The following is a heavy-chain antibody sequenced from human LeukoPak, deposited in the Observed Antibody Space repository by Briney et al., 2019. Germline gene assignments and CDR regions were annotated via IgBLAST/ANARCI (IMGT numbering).Heavy chain of an antibody. J-gene: IGHJ6*03. V-gene: IGHV1-69*13. D-gene: IGHD4-23*01. CDR3: ARDGKAYDYYYYMDV. CDR2: IIPIFGTA. Sequence: SVKVSCKASGGTFSSYAISWVRQAPGQGLEWMGGIIPIFGTANYAQKFQGRVTITADESTSTAYMELSSLRSEDTAVYYCARDGKAYDYYYYMDVWGKGTTVTVSS. CDR1: GGTFSSYA.